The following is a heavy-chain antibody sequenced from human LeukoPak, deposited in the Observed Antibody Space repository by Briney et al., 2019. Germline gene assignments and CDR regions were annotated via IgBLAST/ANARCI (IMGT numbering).Heavy chain of an antibody. D-gene: IGHD2-2*03. Sequence: PGGSLRLSCVASEFSPTNFWMTWVRRAPGRGLEWVANIKQDGSEKFYVDSVKGRFTISRDNAKNSLYLQMNSLRAEDTAVYYCATFVGIVSGTYTVPGGLLVWGKGTTVTVSS. V-gene: IGHV3-7*01. CDR1: EFSPTNFW. J-gene: IGHJ6*04. CDR3: ATFVGIVSGTYTVPGGLLV. CDR2: IKQDGSEK.